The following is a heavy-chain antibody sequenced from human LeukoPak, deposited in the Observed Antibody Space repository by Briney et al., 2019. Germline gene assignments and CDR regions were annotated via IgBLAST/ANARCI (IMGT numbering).Heavy chain of an antibody. J-gene: IGHJ4*02. CDR2: ISDSGDNT. V-gene: IGHV3-23*01. D-gene: IGHD4-17*01. CDR1: GFTFSDYA. Sequence: GGSLRPSCAASGFTFSDYAMNWVRQAPGKGLEWVSTISDSGDNTYYADSVKGRFTISRDNSKRTLYVLMSSLGAEDTAIYYCAKGDYGGYPHYFDYWGQGTLVTVSS. CDR3: AKGDYGGYPHYFDY.